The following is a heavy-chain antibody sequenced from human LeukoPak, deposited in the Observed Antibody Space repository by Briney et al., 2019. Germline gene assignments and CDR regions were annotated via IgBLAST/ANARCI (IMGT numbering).Heavy chain of an antibody. D-gene: IGHD3-9*01. CDR2: IYYSGST. Sequence: SETLSLTCTVSGGSISSSSYYWGWIRQPPGKGLEWIGSIYYSGSTYYNPSLKSRVTISVDTSKNQFSLKLSSVTAADTAVYYCARVGLTYDILTGYPSAYYFDYWGQGTLVTVSS. CDR3: ARVGLTYDILTGYPSAYYFDY. CDR1: GGSISSSSYY. J-gene: IGHJ4*02. V-gene: IGHV4-39*01.